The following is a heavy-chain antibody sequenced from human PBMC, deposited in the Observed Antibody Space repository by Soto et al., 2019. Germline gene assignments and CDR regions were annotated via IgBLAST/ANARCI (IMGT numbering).Heavy chain of an antibody. CDR1: GFTFNIYG. V-gene: IGHV3-30*18. CDR3: AKDQASGQGSFDS. CDR2: ISYDGSNQ. Sequence: GGSLRLSCAASGFTFNIYGMHWVRQAPDKGLEWVALISYDGSNQYYADSVKGRFTISRDNSKNTLVLQMNSLRADDTAVYYCAKDQASGQGSFDSWGQGTLVTV. J-gene: IGHJ4*02.